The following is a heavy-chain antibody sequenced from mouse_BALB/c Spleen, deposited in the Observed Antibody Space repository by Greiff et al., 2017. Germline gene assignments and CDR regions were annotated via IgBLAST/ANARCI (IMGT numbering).Heavy chain of an antibody. CDR3: ARRGTSYYGYVGY. D-gene: IGHD1-2*01. Sequence: EVQLQESGPGLVKPSQSLSLTCTVTGYSITSDYAWNWIRQFPGNKLEWMGYISYSGSTSYNPSLKSRISITRDTSKNQFFLQLNSVTTEDTATYYCARRGTSYYGYVGYWGQGTLVTVSA. J-gene: IGHJ3*01. CDR2: ISYSGST. V-gene: IGHV3-2*02. CDR1: GYSITSDYA.